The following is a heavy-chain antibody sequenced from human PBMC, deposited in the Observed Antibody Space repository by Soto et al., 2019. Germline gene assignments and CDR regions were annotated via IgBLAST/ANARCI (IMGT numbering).Heavy chain of an antibody. CDR3: ARQGPESY. J-gene: IGHJ4*02. CDR1: DDTFSTYW. V-gene: IGHV5-51*01. CDR2: IFPGDSET. Sequence: GESLNISCKGSDDTFSTYWIRWPRQIPEKALEWMGLIFPGDSETTYSPSFQGHVSISADTSISTAYLQWDSLKTSDRAIYYCARQGPESYWGQGTQVTVSS.